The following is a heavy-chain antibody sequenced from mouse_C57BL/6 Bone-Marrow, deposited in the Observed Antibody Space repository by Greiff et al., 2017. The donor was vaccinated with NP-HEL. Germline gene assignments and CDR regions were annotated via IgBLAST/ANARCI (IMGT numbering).Heavy chain of an antibody. CDR2: IWRGGST. CDR1: GFSLTSYG. J-gene: IGHJ4*01. D-gene: IGHD2-2*01. V-gene: IGHV2-5*01. CDR3: AKKWLRRRDYYAMDY. Sequence: QVQLQESGPGLVQPSQSLSLTCTVSGFSLTSYGVHWVRQSPGKGLEWLGVIWRGGSTDYNAAFMSSLSITKDNSKSQVFLKMNSLQADDTARYYCAKKWLRRRDYYAMDYWGQGTSVTVSS.